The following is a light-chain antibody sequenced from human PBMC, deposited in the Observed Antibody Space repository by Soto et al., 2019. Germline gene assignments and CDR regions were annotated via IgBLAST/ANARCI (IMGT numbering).Light chain of an antibody. CDR1: QSVSSK. CDR2: GAS. V-gene: IGKV3-15*01. Sequence: ETVMTQSPATLSVSPGERATLSCRASQSVSSKLAWYQQRPGQAPRLLIYGASTRATGIPARFSGSASGTEFTLTISSLQSEDFAVYYCQQYNNWPPWTFAQGTKV. CDR3: QQYNNWPPWT. J-gene: IGKJ1*01.